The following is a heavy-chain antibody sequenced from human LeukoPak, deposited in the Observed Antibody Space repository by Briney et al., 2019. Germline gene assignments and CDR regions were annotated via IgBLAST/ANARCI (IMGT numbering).Heavy chain of an antibody. V-gene: IGHV4-34*01. CDR1: GGSFSGYY. Sequence: SETLSLTCAVYGGSFSGYYWSWIRQPPGKGLEWIGEINHSGSTDYNPSLKSRVTISVDTSKNQFSLKLSSVTAADTAVYYCARGFSSGYYYYYYGMDVWGQGTTVTVSS. J-gene: IGHJ6*02. CDR3: ARGFSSGYYYYYYGMDV. CDR2: INHSGST. D-gene: IGHD3-22*01.